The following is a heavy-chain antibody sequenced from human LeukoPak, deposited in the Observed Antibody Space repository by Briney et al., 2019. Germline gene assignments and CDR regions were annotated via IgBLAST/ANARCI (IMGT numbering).Heavy chain of an antibody. CDR1: GFTFDDYA. V-gene: IGHV3-9*01. Sequence: GGSLRLSCAASGFTFDDYAMHWARQAPGKGLEWVSRISWNSGVIGYADSVKGRFTISRDNAKNSLYLQMNSLRAEDTALYYCAKGGCTGVTCSLDYWGQGTLVTVSS. D-gene: IGHD2-15*01. CDR2: ISWNSGVI. CDR3: AKGGCTGVTCSLDY. J-gene: IGHJ4*02.